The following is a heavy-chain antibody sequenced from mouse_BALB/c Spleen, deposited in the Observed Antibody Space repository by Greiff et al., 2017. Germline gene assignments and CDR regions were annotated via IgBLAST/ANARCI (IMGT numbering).Heavy chain of an antibody. CDR1: GFTFSSYG. CDR2: ISSGGSYT. CDR3: ARRAGTGYFDD. V-gene: IGHV5-6*02. Sequence: DVMLVESGGDLVKPGGSLKLSCAASGFTFSSYGMSWVRQTPDKRLEWVATISSGGSYTYYPDSVKGRFTISRDNAKNTLYLQMSSLKSEDTAMYYCARRAGTGYFDDWGQGTTLTVSS. J-gene: IGHJ2*01. D-gene: IGHD3-3*01.